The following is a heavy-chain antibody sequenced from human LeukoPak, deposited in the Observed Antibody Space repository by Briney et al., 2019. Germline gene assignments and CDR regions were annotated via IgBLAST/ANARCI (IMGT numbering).Heavy chain of an antibody. CDR1: GYTFTDYT. D-gene: IGHD3-10*01. J-gene: IGHJ3*02. Sequence: SVKVSCKASGYTFTDYTIHWVRQAPGQGLEWMGGIIPIFGTANYAQKFQGRVTITADESTSTAYMELSSLRSEDTAVYYCARDRITMVRGVIIKRDAFDIWGQGTMVTVSS. V-gene: IGHV1-69*13. CDR3: ARDRITMVRGVIIKRDAFDI. CDR2: IIPIFGTA.